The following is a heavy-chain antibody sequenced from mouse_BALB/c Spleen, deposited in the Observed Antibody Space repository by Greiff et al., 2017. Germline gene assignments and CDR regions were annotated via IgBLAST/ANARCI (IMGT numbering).Heavy chain of an antibody. Sequence: EVKLMESGPGLVKPSQSLSLTCTATGYSITSDYAWNWIRQFPGNKLEWMGYISYSGSTSYNPSLKSRISITRDTSKNQFFLQLNSVTTEDTATYYCARYIYDGYYAAWFAYWGQGTLVTVSA. CDR3: ARYIYDGYYAAWFAY. D-gene: IGHD2-3*01. CDR1: GYSITSDYA. CDR2: ISYSGST. V-gene: IGHV3-2*02. J-gene: IGHJ3*01.